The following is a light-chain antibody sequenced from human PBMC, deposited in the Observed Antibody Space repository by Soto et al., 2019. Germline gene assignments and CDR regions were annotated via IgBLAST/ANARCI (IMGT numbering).Light chain of an antibody. Sequence: QSALTQPRSVSGSPGQSVTIPCTGSSSDISCYGSVSWYQQHPGKVPRLIIFDVNKRPSGVPDRFSGSKSGNTASLTISGLQAEDEAAYYCCSSAGRSTYVFGSGTKVTVL. J-gene: IGLJ1*01. CDR3: CSSAGRSTYV. CDR2: DVN. V-gene: IGLV2-11*01. CDR1: SSDISCYGS.